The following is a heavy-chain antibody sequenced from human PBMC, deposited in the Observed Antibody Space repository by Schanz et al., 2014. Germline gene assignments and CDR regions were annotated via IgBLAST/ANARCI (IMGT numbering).Heavy chain of an antibody. CDR2: IGVDGTTT. D-gene: IGHD2-21*02. V-gene: IGHV3-23*04. CDR3: AKDLGVDCGDGCFNWYFDL. Sequence: EVQLAESGGGLVEPGRSLRLSCAASGFTLSSYGMNWLRQAPGKGLEWVSVIGVDGTTTYYADSVKGRFTISRDNSRSTMYLQMNSLRAEDTAVYFCAKDLGVDCGDGCFNWYFDLWGRGTLVTVSS. J-gene: IGHJ2*01. CDR1: GFTLSSYG.